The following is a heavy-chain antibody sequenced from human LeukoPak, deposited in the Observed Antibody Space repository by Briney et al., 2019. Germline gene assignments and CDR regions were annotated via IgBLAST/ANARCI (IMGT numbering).Heavy chain of an antibody. CDR1: GFTFSSYA. CDR2: ISGSGGST. D-gene: IGHD1-26*01. CDR3: AKDLIVGATKVPYFDY. Sequence: GGSLRLSCAASGFTFSSYAMSWVRQAPGKGLEWVSGISGSGGSTNYAASVKGRFTISRDSSKNTLYLQMNSLRDEDTALYYCAKDLIVGATKVPYFDYWGQGTLVTVSS. V-gene: IGHV3-23*01. J-gene: IGHJ4*02.